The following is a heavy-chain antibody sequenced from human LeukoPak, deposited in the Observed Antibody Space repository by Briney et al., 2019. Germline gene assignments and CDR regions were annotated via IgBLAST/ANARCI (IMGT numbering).Heavy chain of an antibody. CDR1: GYTFTGYY. CDR2: INPNSGGT. J-gene: IGHJ4*02. V-gene: IGHV1-2*04. Sequence: ASAKVSCKASGYTFTGYYMHWVRQAPGQGLEWMGWINPNSGGTNYAQKFQGWVTMTRDTSISTAYMELSRLRSDDTAVYYCARDNRGILWFGAPRLFYFDYWGQGTLVTVSS. D-gene: IGHD3-10*01. CDR3: ARDNRGILWFGAPRLFYFDY.